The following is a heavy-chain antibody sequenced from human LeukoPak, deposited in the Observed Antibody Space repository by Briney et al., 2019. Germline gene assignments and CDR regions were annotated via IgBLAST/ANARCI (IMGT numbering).Heavy chain of an antibody. J-gene: IGHJ6*03. CDR2: ISSSSSYI. V-gene: IGHV3-21*01. D-gene: IGHD3-10*01. CDR1: GFTFSSYA. CDR3: ARGHTLLWFGAGGPDYYYYMDV. Sequence: PGGSLRLSXAASGFTFSSYAMSWVRQAPGKGLEWVSSISSSSSYIYYADSVKGRFTISRDNAKNSLYLQMNSLRAEDTAVYYCARGHTLLWFGAGGPDYYYYMDVWGKGTTVTVSS.